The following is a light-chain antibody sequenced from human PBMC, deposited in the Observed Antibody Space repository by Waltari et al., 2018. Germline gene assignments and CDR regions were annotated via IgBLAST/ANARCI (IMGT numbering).Light chain of an antibody. J-gene: IGKJ5*01. CDR3: QQYGRFPVT. Sequence: EIVLTQSPGTLSLSPGERATLSCRASQSVSNSLAWYQQKPGQAPRLLIYLASSRAPGVPDMFSGSGSATDFTLTISRLEPEDFAVYYCQQYGRFPVTFGQGTRLEIK. V-gene: IGKV3-20*01. CDR1: QSVSNS. CDR2: LAS.